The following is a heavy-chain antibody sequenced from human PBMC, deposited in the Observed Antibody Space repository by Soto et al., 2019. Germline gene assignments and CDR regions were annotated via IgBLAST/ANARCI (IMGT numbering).Heavy chain of an antibody. Sequence: GGSLRLSCAASGFTFSSYAMSWVRQAPGKGLEWVSAISGSGGSTYYADSVKGRFTISRDNSKNTLYLQMNSLRAEDTAVYYCAKDLRRLKGYLNWSDPWGQGPLVTVSS. CDR3: AKDLRRLKGYLNWSDP. CDR2: ISGSGGST. D-gene: IGHD2-15*01. V-gene: IGHV3-23*01. CDR1: GFTFSSYA. J-gene: IGHJ5*02.